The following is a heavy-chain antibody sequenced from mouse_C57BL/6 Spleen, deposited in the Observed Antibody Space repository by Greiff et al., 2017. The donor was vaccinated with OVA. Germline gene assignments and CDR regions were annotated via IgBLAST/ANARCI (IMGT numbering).Heavy chain of an antibody. CDR3: ARQRDSNYERSLFDY. V-gene: IGHV14-3*01. CDR2: IDPANGNT. J-gene: IGHJ2*01. CDR1: GFNIKNTY. D-gene: IGHD2-5*01. Sequence: EVQLQQSVAELVRPGASVKLSCTASGFNIKNTYMHWVKQRPEQGLEWIGRIDPANGNTKYAPKFQGKATITADTSSNTAYLQLSSLISEDTAIYYCARQRDSNYERSLFDYWGQGTTLTVSS.